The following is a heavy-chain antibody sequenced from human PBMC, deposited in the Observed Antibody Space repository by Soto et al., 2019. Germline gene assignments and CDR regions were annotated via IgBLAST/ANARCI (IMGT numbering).Heavy chain of an antibody. J-gene: IGHJ5*02. Sequence: PGGSLRLSCAASGFTFSSYGMHWVRQARGKGLEWGAVISYDGSNKYYADSVKGRFTISRDNSKNTLYLQMNSLRAEDTAVYYCAKDSRDGYLNWFDPWGQGTLVTVSS. D-gene: IGHD5-12*01. CDR2: ISYDGSNK. V-gene: IGHV3-30*18. CDR1: GFTFSSYG. CDR3: AKDSRDGYLNWFDP.